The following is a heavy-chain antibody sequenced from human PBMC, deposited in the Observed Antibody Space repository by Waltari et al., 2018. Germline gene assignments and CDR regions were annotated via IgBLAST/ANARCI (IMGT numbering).Heavy chain of an antibody. J-gene: IGHJ3*02. CDR2: ISSSNSYI. Sequence: EVQLVESGGGLVKPGGSLRLSCAASGFTFSSYSMNWVRQAPGKGLEWVSCISSSNSYIYYADSVKGRFTISRDNAKNSLYLQMNSLRAEDTAVYYCAGDEGEPGPGAFDIWGQGTMVTVSS. CDR3: AGDEGEPGPGAFDI. V-gene: IGHV3-21*01. D-gene: IGHD3-16*01. CDR1: GFTFSSYS.